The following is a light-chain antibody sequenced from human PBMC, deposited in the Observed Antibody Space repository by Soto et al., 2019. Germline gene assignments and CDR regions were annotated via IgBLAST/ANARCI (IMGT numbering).Light chain of an antibody. J-gene: IGKJ1*01. Sequence: ETVLTQSPATLSLSPGDIASLSCRSSRRVSTYLAWYKQNVGQAPMLLIYDASNGAAGTTGWFSGSGSGTDFTLTISSREPEDFAVYYCQQRDNWPWTFGQGTKVDIK. V-gene: IGKV3-11*01. CDR2: DAS. CDR3: QQRDNWPWT. CDR1: RRVSTY.